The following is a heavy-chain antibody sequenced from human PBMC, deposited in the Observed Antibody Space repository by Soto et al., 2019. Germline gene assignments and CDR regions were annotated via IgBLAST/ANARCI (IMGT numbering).Heavy chain of an antibody. V-gene: IGHV4-4*02. Sequence: QVLLQESGPGLVQASGTLSLSCVVSGVSIGSNYYWGWVRQPPGKGLEWLGDMSHIGSVNYNPSLKSRVTISTDKSQNQFSLKLDSMTAADTAVYYCARSLGWYAVDYWGQGTLVIVSS. J-gene: IGHJ4*02. CDR3: ARSLGWYAVDY. CDR2: MSHIGSV. D-gene: IGHD6-19*01. CDR1: GVSIGSNYY.